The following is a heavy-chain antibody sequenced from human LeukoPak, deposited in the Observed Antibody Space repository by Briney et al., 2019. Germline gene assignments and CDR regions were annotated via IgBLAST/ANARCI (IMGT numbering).Heavy chain of an antibody. J-gene: IGHJ4*02. CDR3: TTDSFVGATFRC. D-gene: IGHD1-26*01. V-gene: IGHV3-15*01. CDR1: GFTFSNAW. Sequence: MTGGSLRLSCAASGFTFSNAWMSWVRQAPGKGLEWVGRIKSKTDGATTDYAAPVKGRFTISRDDSKNTLYLQMNSLKTEDTAVYYRTTDSFVGATFRCWGQGTLVTVSS. CDR2: IKSKTDGATT.